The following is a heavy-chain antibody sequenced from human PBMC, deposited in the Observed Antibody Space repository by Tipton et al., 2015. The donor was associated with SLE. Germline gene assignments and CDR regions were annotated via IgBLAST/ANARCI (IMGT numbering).Heavy chain of an antibody. CDR3: ARGSAVITSGYYYYYMDV. D-gene: IGHD3-22*01. CDR2: IYYSGST. J-gene: IGHJ6*03. CDR1: GGSINSHY. V-gene: IGHV4-59*11. Sequence: TLSLTCTVSGGSINSHYWTWIRQPPGKGLEWIGYIYYSGSTNYNPSLKSRVTISVDTSKNQFSLKLSSVTAADTAVYYCARGSAVITSGYYYYYMDVWGKGTTVTISS.